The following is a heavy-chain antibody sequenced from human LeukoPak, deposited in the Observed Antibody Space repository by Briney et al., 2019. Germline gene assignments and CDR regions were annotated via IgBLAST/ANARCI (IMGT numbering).Heavy chain of an antibody. Sequence: ASVKVSCKASGYTFTDFYLHWVRQAPGQGLEWMGGINPNSGGTNYAQSFQGRVTMTRDTSISTAYMELSRLRSDDTAVYYCARADMSTDYTPNDYWGQGTLVTVSS. J-gene: IGHJ4*02. V-gene: IGHV1-2*02. CDR1: GYTFTDFY. CDR2: INPNSGGT. D-gene: IGHD3-3*01. CDR3: ARADMSTDYTPNDY.